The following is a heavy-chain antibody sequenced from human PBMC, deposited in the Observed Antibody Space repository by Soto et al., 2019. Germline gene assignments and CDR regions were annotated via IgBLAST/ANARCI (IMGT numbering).Heavy chain of an antibody. Sequence: QVQLVESGGGVVQPGRSLRLSCAASGFTFSSYGMHWVRQAPGKGLEWVAVIWYDGSNKYYADSVKGRFTISRDNSKNPLYMQMTSLRAEDPAVYYCARDMYRSSWYVPIDYWGQGTLVTVSS. CDR3: ARDMYRSSWYVPIDY. J-gene: IGHJ4*02. V-gene: IGHV3-33*01. CDR2: IWYDGSNK. D-gene: IGHD6-13*01. CDR1: GFTFSSYG.